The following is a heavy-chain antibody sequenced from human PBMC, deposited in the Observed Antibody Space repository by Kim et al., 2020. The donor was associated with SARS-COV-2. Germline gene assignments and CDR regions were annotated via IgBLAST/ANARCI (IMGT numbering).Heavy chain of an antibody. D-gene: IGHD6-19*01. Sequence: SETLSLTCTVSGGSISSSSYYWGWIRQPPGKGLEWIGSIYYSGSTYYNPSLKSRVTISVDTSKNQFSLKLSSVTAADTAVYYCARSWGIEQWLVRGYYFDYWGQGTLVTVSS. J-gene: IGHJ4*02. CDR1: GGSISSSSYY. CDR2: IYYSGST. V-gene: IGHV4-39*01. CDR3: ARSWGIEQWLVRGYYFDY.